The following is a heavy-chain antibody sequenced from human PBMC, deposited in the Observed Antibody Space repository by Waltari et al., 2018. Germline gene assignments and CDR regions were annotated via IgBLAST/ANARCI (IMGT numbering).Heavy chain of an antibody. J-gene: IGHJ3*02. CDR1: GGTFSNYA. D-gene: IGHD1-1*01. CDR2: IIPVFRSA. V-gene: IGHV1-69*01. Sequence: QVQLVQSGAEVKKPGSSVKVSCKASGGTFSNYAIPWVRQAPGQGLEWMGGIIPVFRSAHYAQNFLDRVTITADESTSTAYMELMGLTSDDTAVYYCARPRTTVGTGLRNDGLQIWGQGTLVTVSS. CDR3: ARPRTTVGTGLRNDGLQI.